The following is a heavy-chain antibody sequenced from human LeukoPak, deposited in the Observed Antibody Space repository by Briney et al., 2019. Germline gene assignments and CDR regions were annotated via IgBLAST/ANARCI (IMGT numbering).Heavy chain of an antibody. D-gene: IGHD5-12*01. V-gene: IGHV1-2*02. J-gene: IGHJ4*02. Sequence: ASVKVSCKASGYTFTDYYLHWVRQAPGQGLEWMGWINPNSGGTNYPQKFQGRVTMTRDTSISTAYMELSRLRSDDTAVYYCAILATTQLFDYLGQGTLVTVSS. CDR2: INPNSGGT. CDR3: AILATTQLFDY. CDR1: GYTFTDYY.